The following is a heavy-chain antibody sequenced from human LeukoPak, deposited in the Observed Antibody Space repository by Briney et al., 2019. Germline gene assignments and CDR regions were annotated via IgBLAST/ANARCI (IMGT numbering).Heavy chain of an antibody. J-gene: IGHJ4*02. V-gene: IGHV3-21*01. Sequence: GGSLRLSCAASGFTFSSYSMNWVRQAPGKGLEWVSSISSSSSYIYYADSVKGRFTISRDNAKNSLYLQMNSLRAEDTAVYYCARDSSSSWYKGDYWGQGTLVTVSS. CDR3: ARDSSSSWYKGDY. CDR2: ISSSSSYI. CDR1: GFTFSSYS. D-gene: IGHD6-13*01.